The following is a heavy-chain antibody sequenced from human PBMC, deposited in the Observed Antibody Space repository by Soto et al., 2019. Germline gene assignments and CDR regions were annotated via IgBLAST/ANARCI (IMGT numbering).Heavy chain of an antibody. CDR1: GAYIEDYD. CDR3: ARSSVSRSGYYFFDY. J-gene: IGHJ4*02. D-gene: IGHD3-22*01. V-gene: IGHV4-59*01. Sequence: SETKSVTCSVAGAYIEDYDGSWIRQPPGKGLEWIGYIYHTGSTVYNSSLKSRLNLSLDTSNNHLSLELTSVTAADTAVYYCARSSVSRSGYYFFDYWGQGSPVTVSS. CDR2: IYHTGST.